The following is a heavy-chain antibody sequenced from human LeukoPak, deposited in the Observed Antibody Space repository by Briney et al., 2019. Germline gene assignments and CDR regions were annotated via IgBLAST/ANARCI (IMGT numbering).Heavy chain of an antibody. CDR2: ISPTSSYM. J-gene: IGHJ5*02. Sequence: GGSLRLSCAASGLTFTDFYMNWVRQAPGKGLEWVSWISPTSSYMYYADSVKGRFTISRDNAKNSLYLQMNSLRAEDTALYYCVRDADGGTWFDTWGQGTLVTVSS. CDR1: GLTFTDFY. V-gene: IGHV3-21*04. D-gene: IGHD4-23*01. CDR3: VRDADGGTWFDT.